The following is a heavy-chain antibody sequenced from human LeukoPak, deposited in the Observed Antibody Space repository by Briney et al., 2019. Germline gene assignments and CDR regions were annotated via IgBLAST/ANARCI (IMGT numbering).Heavy chain of an antibody. CDR3: ASLSGYSSN. D-gene: IGHD6-13*01. V-gene: IGHV4-34*01. CDR1: GAPFTAYS. Sequence: PSETLSLTCVVSGAPFTAYSWTWLRQPPGKGLEWIGDFHHSGGTKFNPSLKSRVTMSVDTSKNQFSLKLSSVTAADTAVYYCASLSGYSSNWGQGTLVTVSS. CDR2: FHHSGGT. J-gene: IGHJ4*02.